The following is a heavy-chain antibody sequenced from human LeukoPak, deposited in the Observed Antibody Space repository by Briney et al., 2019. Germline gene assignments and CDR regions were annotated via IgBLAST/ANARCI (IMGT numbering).Heavy chain of an antibody. J-gene: IGHJ5*02. CDR1: GFTFDDYG. CDR2: INWNGGSK. V-gene: IGHV3-20*04. Sequence: GGSLRLSCAASGFTFDDYGMSWVRQTPGKGLEWVSGINWNGGSKGYADSVKGRFTISRDNAKNYLYLQMNSLRAEDTALYYCARDHRGDSSSWYVDWFDPWGQGTLVTVSS. CDR3: ARDHRGDSSSWYVDWFDP. D-gene: IGHD6-13*01.